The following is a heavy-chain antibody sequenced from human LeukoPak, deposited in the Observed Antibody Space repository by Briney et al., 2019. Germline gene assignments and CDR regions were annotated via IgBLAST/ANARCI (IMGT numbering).Heavy chain of an antibody. CDR2: IYPGDSGT. Sequence: GESLKISCKGSGYSFTIYWIAWVRQMAGKGLEWMGIIYPGDSGTRYSPSFQGQVTISADKSISTAYLQWSSLKASDTAMYYCATRGDGDAFDIWGQGTMVTVSS. CDR3: ATRGDGDAFDI. J-gene: IGHJ3*02. D-gene: IGHD2-21*02. CDR1: GYSFTIYW. V-gene: IGHV5-51*01.